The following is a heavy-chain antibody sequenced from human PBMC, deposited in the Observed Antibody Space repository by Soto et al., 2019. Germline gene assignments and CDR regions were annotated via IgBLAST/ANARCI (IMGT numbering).Heavy chain of an antibody. V-gene: IGHV3-33*01. CDR1: GFTFSSYG. Sequence: QVQLVESGGGVVQPGRSLRLSCAASGFTFSSYGMHWVRQAPGKGLEWVAVIWYDGSNKYYADSVKGRFTISRDNSKNTLYLQMNSLRAEDTAVYYCARESRDYYYYGMDVWGQGTTVTVSS. CDR3: ARESRDYYYYGMDV. J-gene: IGHJ6*02. CDR2: IWYDGSNK.